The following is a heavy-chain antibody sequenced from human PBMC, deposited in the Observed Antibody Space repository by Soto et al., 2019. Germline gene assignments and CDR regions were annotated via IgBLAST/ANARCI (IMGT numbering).Heavy chain of an antibody. J-gene: IGHJ4*02. Sequence: ASVKVSCKASGYTFTSYGISWVRQAPGQGLEWMGWISAYNGNTNYAQKLQGRVTMTTDTSTSTAYMELRSLRSDDTAVYYCARAPRYYYDSSGYFDYWGRGTLVTVS. CDR2: ISAYNGNT. V-gene: IGHV1-18*04. D-gene: IGHD3-22*01. CDR3: ARAPRYYYDSSGYFDY. CDR1: GYTFTSYG.